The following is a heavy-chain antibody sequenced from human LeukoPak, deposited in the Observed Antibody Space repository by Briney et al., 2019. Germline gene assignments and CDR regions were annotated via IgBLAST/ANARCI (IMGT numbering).Heavy chain of an antibody. J-gene: IGHJ3*01. CDR2: ISSSSSYI. V-gene: IGHV3-21*01. Sequence: GGSLRLSCAASGFTFSSYSMNWVRQAPGKGLEWVSSISSSSSYIYYADPVKGRFTISRDNAKNSLYLQMNSLRAEDTAVYYCARDRRGYDILTGYPRDWGQGTMVTVSS. D-gene: IGHD3-9*01. CDR3: ARDRRGYDILTGYPRD. CDR1: GFTFSSYS.